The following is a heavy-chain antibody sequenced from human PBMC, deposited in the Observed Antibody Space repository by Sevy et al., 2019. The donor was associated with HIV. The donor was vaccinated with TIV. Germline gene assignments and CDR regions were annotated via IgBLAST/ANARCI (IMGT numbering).Heavy chain of an antibody. CDR1: GFTFSNYA. CDR3: AGALYDSSGYFDALDI. CDR2: IFRGGDGT. D-gene: IGHD3-22*01. V-gene: IGHV3-23*01. Sequence: GGSLRLSCVASGFTFSNYAMNWVRQAPGKGLEWVSTIFRGGDGTYYADSVKGRFTISRDNSKDTVYLQLSRLRADDTAVYYCAGALYDSSGYFDALDIWGQGTMVTVSS. J-gene: IGHJ3*02.